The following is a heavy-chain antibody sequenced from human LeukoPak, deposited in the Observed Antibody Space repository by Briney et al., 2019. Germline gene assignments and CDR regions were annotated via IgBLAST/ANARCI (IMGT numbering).Heavy chain of an antibody. CDR1: GGSVSSGSYY. V-gene: IGHV4-61*01. CDR2: IYYSGGT. J-gene: IGHJ3*02. CDR3: ARDSRTFVLRLPSADDAFDI. D-gene: IGHD3-3*01. Sequence: SETLSLTCTVSGGSVSSGSYYWSWIRQPPGKGLEWIGYIYYSGGTNYNPSLKSRVTISVDTSKNQFSLKLSSVTAADTAVYYCARDSRTFVLRLPSADDAFDIWGQGTMVTVSS.